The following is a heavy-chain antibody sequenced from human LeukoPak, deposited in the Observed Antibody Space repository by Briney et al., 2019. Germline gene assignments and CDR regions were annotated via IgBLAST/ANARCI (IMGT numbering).Heavy chain of an antibody. D-gene: IGHD5-24*01. Sequence: ASVKVSRKASGYTFTGYYMHWVRQAPGQGLEWMGRIIPIFGTANYAQKFQGRVTITTDESTSTAYMELSSLRSEDTAVYYCVSLVGDGYPYNWFDPWGQGTLVTVSS. CDR3: VSLVGDGYPYNWFDP. CDR1: GYTFTGYY. CDR2: IIPIFGTA. V-gene: IGHV1-69*05. J-gene: IGHJ5*02.